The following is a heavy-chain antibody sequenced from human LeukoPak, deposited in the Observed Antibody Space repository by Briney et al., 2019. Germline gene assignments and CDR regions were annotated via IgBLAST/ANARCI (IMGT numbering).Heavy chain of an antibody. J-gene: IGHJ4*02. CDR2: ISVSVDST. V-gene: IGHV3-23*01. CDR1: GGSFSGYY. Sequence: PSETLSLTCAVYGGSFSGYYWSWVRQAPGKGLEWVSGISVSVDSTYYADSVKGRFTISRDNSKNTVYLQMNSLRAEDTAVYYCARGSKTAGTIYSFDYWGQGTLVTVSS. D-gene: IGHD6-13*01. CDR3: ARGSKTAGTIYSFDY.